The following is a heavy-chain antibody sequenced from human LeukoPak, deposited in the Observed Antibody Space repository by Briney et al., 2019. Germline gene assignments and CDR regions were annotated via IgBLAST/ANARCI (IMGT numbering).Heavy chain of an antibody. CDR1: GFTFSSFW. J-gene: IGHJ6*04. Sequence: GGSLRLSCVASGFTFSSFWMHWVRQAPGKGLVWVSRINSDGSTTNYADFVKGRFTISRDNAKNTLYLQVNSLRVDDTAVYYCARDLHVWGKGTTVTISS. CDR3: ARDLHV. CDR2: INSDGSTT. V-gene: IGHV3-74*01. D-gene: IGHD5/OR15-5a*01.